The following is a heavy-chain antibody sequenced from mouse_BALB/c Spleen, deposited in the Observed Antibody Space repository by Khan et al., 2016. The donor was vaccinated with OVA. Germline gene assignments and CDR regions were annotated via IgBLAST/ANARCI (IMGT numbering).Heavy chain of an antibody. J-gene: IGHJ3*01. CDR2: ISTYYGDT. Sequence: QVQLQQSGAELVRPGVSVKISCKGSGYTFTDFAMHWVKQSHAKSLEWIGVISTYYGDTNYNQNFKGKATMTVDKSSSTAYMELASLTSEDSAIYYCARGSGLDRFAYWGQGTLVTVSA. V-gene: IGHV1S137*01. CDR1: GYTFTDFA. CDR3: ARGSGLDRFAY. D-gene: IGHD1-3*01.